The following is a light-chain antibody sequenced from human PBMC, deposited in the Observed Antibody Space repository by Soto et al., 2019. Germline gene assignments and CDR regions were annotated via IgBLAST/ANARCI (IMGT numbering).Light chain of an antibody. V-gene: IGLV1-40*01. J-gene: IGLJ1*01. CDR3: QSYDGSLSGYV. CDR2: GNN. CDR1: SANIGAGFD. Sequence: QSVLTQPPSVSGAPGQRVIISCTGSSANIGAGFDVHWYQQLPGTAPELLIYGNNNRPSGVPDRFSGSKSGTSASLAITGLQAEDEADYYCQSYDGSLSGYVFGTGTKVTVL.